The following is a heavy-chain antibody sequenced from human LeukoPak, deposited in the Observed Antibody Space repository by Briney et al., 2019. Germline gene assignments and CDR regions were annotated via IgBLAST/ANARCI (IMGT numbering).Heavy chain of an antibody. CDR3: AKDRGDYYDSSGYYSGGFDI. CDR2: ISYDGSKK. D-gene: IGHD3-22*01. Sequence: PGRSLRLTCAASGFTFSSYGMHWVRQAPGKGLEWVAVISYDGSKKYYADSVKGRFTISRDNSKIRLYLQMNSLRAEDTAVYYCAKDRGDYYDSSGYYSGGFDIWGQGTMVTVSS. J-gene: IGHJ3*02. V-gene: IGHV3-30*18. CDR1: GFTFSSYG.